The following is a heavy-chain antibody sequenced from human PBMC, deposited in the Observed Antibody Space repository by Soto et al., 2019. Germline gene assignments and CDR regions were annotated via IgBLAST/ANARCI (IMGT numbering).Heavy chain of an antibody. CDR1: GGTFSSYA. CDR2: TIPIFGTA. D-gene: IGHD6-13*01. Sequence: QVQLVQSGAEVKKPGSSVKVSCKASGGTFSSYAISWVRQAPGQGLEWMGGTIPIFGTANYAQKFQGRVTITADESTSTAYMELSSLRSEDTAVYYCARDSWSIAAAGTYYYYGMDVWGQGTTVTVSS. J-gene: IGHJ6*02. CDR3: ARDSWSIAAAGTYYYYGMDV. V-gene: IGHV1-69*01.